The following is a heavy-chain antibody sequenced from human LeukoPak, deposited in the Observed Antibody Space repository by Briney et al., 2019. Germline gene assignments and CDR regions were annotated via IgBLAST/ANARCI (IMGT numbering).Heavy chain of an antibody. D-gene: IGHD1-20*01. V-gene: IGHV4-30-4*08. CDR2: IYYSGST. CDR1: GGSISSGDYY. J-gene: IGHJ3*02. CDR3: ARGEITGTTLGAFDI. Sequence: TQTLSLTCSVSGGSISSGDYYWSWIRQPPGKCLESIGYIYYSGSTYYNPSLKSRVTISIDTSKNQFSLKLSSVTAADTAVYYCARGEITGTTLGAFDIWGQGTMVTVSS.